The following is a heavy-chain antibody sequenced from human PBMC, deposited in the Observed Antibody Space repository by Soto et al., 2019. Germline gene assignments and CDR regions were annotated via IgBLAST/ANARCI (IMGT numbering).Heavy chain of an antibody. CDR1: GGTFGNSA. D-gene: IGHD3-3*01. J-gene: IGHJ5*02. CDR3: ARDGDPQSAFWSGPLGGGRFDP. CDR2: IVPMFGTA. V-gene: IGHV1-69*12. Sequence: QVQLVQSGAEVKKPGSSVNVSCKTSGGTFGNSAVTWVRQAPGQGLEWLGGIVPMFGTANYAQKFQGRVTITADDSQITAYMELNSLKTDDTAVYYCARDGDPQSAFWSGPLGGGRFDPWGQGTLVSVSS.